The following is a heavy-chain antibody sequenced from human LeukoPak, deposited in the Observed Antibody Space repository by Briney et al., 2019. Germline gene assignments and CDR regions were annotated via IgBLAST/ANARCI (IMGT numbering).Heavy chain of an antibody. CDR2: IYHSGST. V-gene: IGHV4-38-2*02. CDR3: ARGFYGSGSCFPQGDY. CDR1: GYSISSGYY. D-gene: IGHD3-10*01. J-gene: IGHJ4*02. Sequence: PSETLSLTCTVSGYSISSGYYWGWIRQPPGKGLEWIGSIYHSGSTYYNPSLKSRVTISVDTSKNQFSLKLSSVTAADTAVYYCARGFYGSGSCFPQGDYWGQGTLVTVSS.